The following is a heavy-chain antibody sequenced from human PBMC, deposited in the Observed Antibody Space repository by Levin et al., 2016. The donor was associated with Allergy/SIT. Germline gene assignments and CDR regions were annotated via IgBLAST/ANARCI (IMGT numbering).Heavy chain of an antibody. CDR1: GFTFSNYW. J-gene: IGHJ4*02. CDR3: ARADPFYDRSEMPEY. V-gene: IGHV3-74*03. CDR2: INNDGTST. Sequence: GGSLRLSCAAPGFTFSNYWMHWVRQAPGKGPVCIARINNDGTSTKYADSVKGRFTISRDNAKNMLYLQMNSLRAEDTAVYYCARADPFYDRSEMPEYWGQGTLVTVSS. D-gene: IGHD3-3*01.